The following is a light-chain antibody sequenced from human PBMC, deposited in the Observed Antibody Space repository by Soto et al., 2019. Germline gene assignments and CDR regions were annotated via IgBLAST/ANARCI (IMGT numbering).Light chain of an antibody. CDR1: QSISSY. V-gene: IGKV1-39*01. CDR3: QQSFSTPLFT. J-gene: IGKJ3*01. Sequence: DIQMTQSPSSLSASVGDRVTITCRASQSISSYLNWYQQKPGKAPKLLIYAASSLQSGVPSRFSGSGSATDITLTISSLQPEDFATDYCQQSFSTPLFTFGPGTKVDIK. CDR2: AAS.